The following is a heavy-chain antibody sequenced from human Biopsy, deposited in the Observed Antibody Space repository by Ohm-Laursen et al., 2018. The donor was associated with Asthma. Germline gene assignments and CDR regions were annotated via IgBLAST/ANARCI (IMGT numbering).Heavy chain of an antibody. Sequence: SETLSLTCTVSGVSIRSYYWTWIRQPPGKGLEWIGNIHYSGSTYSNPSLKSRVTISVDTSKKQISLRLSSVIAADTAVYYCAGFCSGGNCPDHWGQGTLATVSS. V-gene: IGHV4-59*01. CDR3: AGFCSGGNCPDH. J-gene: IGHJ4*02. D-gene: IGHD2-15*01. CDR2: IHYSGST. CDR1: GVSIRSYY.